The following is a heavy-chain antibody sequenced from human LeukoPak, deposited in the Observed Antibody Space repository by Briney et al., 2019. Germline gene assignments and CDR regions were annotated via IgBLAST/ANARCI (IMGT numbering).Heavy chain of an antibody. CDR2: INPKSGGT. D-gene: IGHD6-13*01. CDR1: GYTFTGYF. V-gene: IGHV1-2*02. Sequence: GASVKVSCKASGYTFTGYFIHWVRQAPGQGLEWMGWINPKSGGTNYAQNFQGRLTMTRDTSITTAYMELSRLKSDDTAVYHCARSGRIAAPGTWFDPWGQGTLVAVSS. J-gene: IGHJ5*02. CDR3: ARSGRIAAPGTWFDP.